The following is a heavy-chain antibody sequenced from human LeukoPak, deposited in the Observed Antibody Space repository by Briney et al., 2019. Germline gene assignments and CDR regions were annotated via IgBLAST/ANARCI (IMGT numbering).Heavy chain of an antibody. V-gene: IGHV1-2*02. J-gene: IGHJ4*02. Sequence: ASVKVSCKASGYTFTSYGISWVRQAPGQGLEWMGWINPNSGGTNYAQKFQGRVTMTRDTSISTAYMELSRLRSDDTAVYYCARDYSSGWCFDYWGQGTLVTVSS. CDR2: INPNSGGT. CDR3: ARDYSSGWCFDY. D-gene: IGHD6-19*01. CDR1: GYTFTSYG.